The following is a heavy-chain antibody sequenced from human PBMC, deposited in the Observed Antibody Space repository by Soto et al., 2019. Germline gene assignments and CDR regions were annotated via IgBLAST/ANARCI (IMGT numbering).Heavy chain of an antibody. V-gene: IGHV4-31*03. J-gene: IGHJ4*02. CDR3: ARRSAGSGYGHFDY. CDR2: IYYSGST. D-gene: IGHD5-12*01. CDR1: GDSISSGGYY. Sequence: SETLSLTCTVSGDSISSGGYYWSWIRQHPGKGPEWIGNIYYSGSTYYSPSLKSRLTMSVDTSKNQFSLKLTSVTAADTAVYHCARRSAGSGYGHFDYWGQGTMVTVSS.